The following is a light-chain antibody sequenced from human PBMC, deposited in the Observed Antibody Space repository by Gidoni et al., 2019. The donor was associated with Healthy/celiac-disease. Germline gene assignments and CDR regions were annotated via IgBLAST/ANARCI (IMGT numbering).Light chain of an antibody. CDR1: QSISSW. Sequence: DIQMTQSPSTLSASVGDRVTITCRASQSISSWLAWYQQKPGHAPQLLIYKASILESAVPSRFSGSGSGLAFTLTIRSLQPVAFSTYYCQHYNSSTFGQGTKLEIK. J-gene: IGKJ1*01. V-gene: IGKV1-5*03. CDR3: QHYNSST. CDR2: KAS.